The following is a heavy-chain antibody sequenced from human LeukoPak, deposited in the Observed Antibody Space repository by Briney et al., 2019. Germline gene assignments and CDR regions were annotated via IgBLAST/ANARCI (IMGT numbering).Heavy chain of an antibody. Sequence: PGGSLRLSCAASGFTVSSNYMSWVRQAPGKGPEWVSVIYSGGSTYYADSVKGRFTISRDNSKNTLYLQMNSLRAEDTAVYYCATLGVTTSYGMDVWGKGTTVTVSS. J-gene: IGHJ6*04. CDR3: ATLGVTTSYGMDV. V-gene: IGHV3-53*01. CDR1: GFTVSSNY. CDR2: IYSGGST. D-gene: IGHD4-17*01.